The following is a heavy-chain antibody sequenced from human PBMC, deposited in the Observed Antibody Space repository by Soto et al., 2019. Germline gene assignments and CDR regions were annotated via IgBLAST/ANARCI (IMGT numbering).Heavy chain of an antibody. V-gene: IGHV1-69*13. D-gene: IGHD6-6*01. CDR2: IIPIFGTA. Sequence: SVKVSCKASGGTFSSYSISWVRQAPGQGLEWMGGIIPIFGTANYAQKFQGRVTITADESTSTAYMELSSLRSEDTAVYYCARMIAARRYYYGMDVWGQGTTVTVSS. CDR3: ARMIAARRYYYGMDV. CDR1: GGTFSSYS. J-gene: IGHJ6*02.